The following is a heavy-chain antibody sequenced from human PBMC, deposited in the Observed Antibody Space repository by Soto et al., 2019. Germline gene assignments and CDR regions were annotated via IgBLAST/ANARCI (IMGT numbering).Heavy chain of an antibody. CDR3: ARGSTVTSGGRWFDP. CDR1: GFTFSSYV. J-gene: IGHJ5*02. Sequence: GGSLRLSCAASGFTFSSYVMNWARQAPGKGLEWVSSISSSSSDIYYAYSVKGRFTISRDNAKNSLYLQMNSLRAEDTAVYYCARGSTVTSGGRWFDPWGQGTLVTVSS. V-gene: IGHV3-21*01. D-gene: IGHD4-4*01. CDR2: ISSSSSDI.